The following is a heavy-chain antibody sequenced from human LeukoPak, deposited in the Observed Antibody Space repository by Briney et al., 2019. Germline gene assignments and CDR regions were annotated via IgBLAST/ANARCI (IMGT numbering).Heavy chain of an antibody. V-gene: IGHV3-21*01. CDR1: GFTYSRYN. J-gene: IGHJ4*02. CDR2: ISTSGSYI. CDR3: AREYESDF. D-gene: IGHD3-3*01. Sequence: SGGSLRLSCAASGFTYSRYNMNWVRQAPGKGLEWVSSISTSGSYIYYADSVKGRFTISRDNAKNSLFLQISSLRADDTAVYYCAREYESDFWGQGTLVTVSS.